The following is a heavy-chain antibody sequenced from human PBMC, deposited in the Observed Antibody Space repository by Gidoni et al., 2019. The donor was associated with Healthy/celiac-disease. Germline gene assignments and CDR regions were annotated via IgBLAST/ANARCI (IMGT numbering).Heavy chain of an antibody. CDR1: GGSISSGGYY. V-gene: IGHV4-31*03. CDR3: ARDVTTVTTGPLYGMDV. D-gene: IGHD4-17*01. Sequence: QVQLQESGPGLVKPSQTLSLTCTVSGGSISSGGYYWSWIRQHPGKGLEWIGYIYYSGSTYYNPSLKSRVTISVDTSKNQFSLKLSSVTAADTAVYYCARDVTTVTTGPLYGMDVWGQGTTVTVSS. CDR2: IYYSGST. J-gene: IGHJ6*02.